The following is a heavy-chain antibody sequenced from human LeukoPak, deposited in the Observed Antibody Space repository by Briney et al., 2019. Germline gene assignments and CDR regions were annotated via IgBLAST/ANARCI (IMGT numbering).Heavy chain of an antibody. J-gene: IGHJ4*02. D-gene: IGHD4-17*01. CDR2: IHGNSGGI. CDR1: GFRFDDYT. Sequence: GMSLRLSCAASGFRFDDYTMPWVRHAPGKGLEWVSGIHGNSGGIAYVDSVKGRFTISRDNAKNSLYLHMNSLRSEDTALYYCAKETGSYGPFDSWGQGTLVTVSS. V-gene: IGHV3-9*01. CDR3: AKETGSYGPFDS.